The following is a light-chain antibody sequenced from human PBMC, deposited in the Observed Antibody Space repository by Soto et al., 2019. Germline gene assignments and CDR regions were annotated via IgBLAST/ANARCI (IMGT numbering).Light chain of an antibody. Sequence: EIVLTQSPGTLSLSPGEGATLSCRASQNVSSSYLAWYQQNPGQAPRILMYGASSRATGIPDRFSGSGSGTHFTLTISRLEPEDFVVYYCQQYGSSVTFGQGTRLEIK. J-gene: IGKJ5*01. V-gene: IGKV3-20*01. CDR1: QNVSSSY. CDR3: QQYGSSVT. CDR2: GAS.